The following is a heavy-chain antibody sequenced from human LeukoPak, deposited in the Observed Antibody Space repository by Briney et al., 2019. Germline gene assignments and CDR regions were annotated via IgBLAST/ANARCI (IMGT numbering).Heavy chain of an antibody. CDR2: IYPGDSDT. V-gene: IGHV5-51*01. J-gene: IGHJ6*03. CDR1: GYNFTSYW. CDR3: ARSEQSYYYGSGSRYYYYYYYMDV. Sequence: PGESLKISCKGSGYNFTSYWIGWVRQMPGKGLEWMGIIYPGDSDTRYSPSFQGQVTTSADKSISTAYLQWSSLKASDTAMYYCARSEQSYYYGSGSRYYYYYYYMDVWGKGTTVTVSS. D-gene: IGHD3-10*01.